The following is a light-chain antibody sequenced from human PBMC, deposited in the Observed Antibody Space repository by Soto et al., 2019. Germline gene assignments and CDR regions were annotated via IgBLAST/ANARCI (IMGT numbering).Light chain of an antibody. V-gene: IGKV3-15*01. Sequence: IVMTQTPATLSASSGERATLSCRASQYVGTNLAWYQHKRGQAPRLLIYDASTRATDVPARFSGSGSGTEFTLTISSLQSEDFAVYSCQHYHTWPWTFGQGTRVGI. CDR1: QYVGTN. CDR2: DAS. J-gene: IGKJ1*01. CDR3: QHYHTWPWT.